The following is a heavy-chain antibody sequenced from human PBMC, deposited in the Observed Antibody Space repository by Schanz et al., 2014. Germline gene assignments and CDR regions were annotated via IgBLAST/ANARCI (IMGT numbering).Heavy chain of an antibody. CDR2: ITRQGTT. CDR3: AKDHPSSGWPALDV. CDR1: GFTVNNYA. D-gene: IGHD6-19*01. J-gene: IGHJ4*02. Sequence: EVQLLESGGRLVQPGGSLRLSCTVSGFTVNNYAMNWVRQAPGRGLEWVSGITRQGTTYYGDFVRGRFSISRDLSSSTLYLQMNSLRADDSAIYYCAKDHPSSGWPALDVWGQGTQVTVSS. V-gene: IGHV3-23*01.